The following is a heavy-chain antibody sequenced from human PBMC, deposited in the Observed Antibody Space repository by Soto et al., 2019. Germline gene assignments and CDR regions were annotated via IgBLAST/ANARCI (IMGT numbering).Heavy chain of an antibody. CDR2: VSYDGRKQ. J-gene: IGHJ3*01. CDR3: ARDISSVVGTRGDAFDF. Sequence: QVQLMESGGGVVLPGKSLRLTCTASGFTFSNYAVHWVRQAPGKRPEWVAGVSYDGRKQYYADSLKGRVTISRDNSKKTIYLQINSLGPDDTALFYCARDISSVVGTRGDAFDFWGQGTMVTVSS. D-gene: IGHD6-19*01. CDR1: GFTFSNYA. V-gene: IGHV3-30*04.